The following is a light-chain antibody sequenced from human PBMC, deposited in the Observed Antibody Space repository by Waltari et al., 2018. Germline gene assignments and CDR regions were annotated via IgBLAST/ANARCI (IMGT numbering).Light chain of an antibody. CDR1: QSVLNTCNNKKQ. CDR2: WES. Sequence: DIVMTQSPDSLAVSLGERATINCKSSQSVLNTCNNKKQLALYHQKPGQPPRLHMYWESVREAGVPDRFSGRGSETDFTLTIYSLQAEDGAVYYCQQYYSTPKTFGQGTKVEIK. J-gene: IGKJ1*01. CDR3: QQYYSTPKT. V-gene: IGKV4-1*01.